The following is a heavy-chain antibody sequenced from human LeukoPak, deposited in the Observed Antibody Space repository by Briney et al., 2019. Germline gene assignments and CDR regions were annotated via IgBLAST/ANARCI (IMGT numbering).Heavy chain of an antibody. J-gene: IGHJ3*01. V-gene: IGHV3-48*03. CDR2: ISTSGSTI. CDR1: GFTFSSYE. CDR3: ARGVVSRAAFDV. Sequence: PGGSLRLSCAASGFTFSSYEMNWVRQAPGKGLEWLSYISTSGSTIYYADSVKGRFIISRDNAKNSLYLQMDSLRVEDTALYYCARGVVSRAAFDVWGQGTMVTVSS.